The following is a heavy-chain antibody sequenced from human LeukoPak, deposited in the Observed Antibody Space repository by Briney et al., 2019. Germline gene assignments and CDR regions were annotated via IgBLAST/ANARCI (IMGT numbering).Heavy chain of an antibody. D-gene: IGHD6-6*01. CDR1: GYTFTTYY. CDR3: ACGASIAARPYYFDY. Sequence: VASVKVSCKASGYTFTTYYMHWVRQAPGQGREWMGIINPSGGSTSYAQNSQGRVTMTTDTSTSTVYMELSNLRSEDTAVYYWACGASIAARPYYFDYWGQGTLVTVSS. V-gene: IGHV1-46*01. J-gene: IGHJ4*02. CDR2: INPSGGST.